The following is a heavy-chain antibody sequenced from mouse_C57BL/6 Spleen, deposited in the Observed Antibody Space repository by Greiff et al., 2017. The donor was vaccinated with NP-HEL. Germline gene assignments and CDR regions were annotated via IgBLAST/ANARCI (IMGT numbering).Heavy chain of an antibody. CDR1: GSTFTSYW. CDR2: IYPGSGST. J-gene: IGHJ4*01. CDR3: ARYYSNYGGYAMDY. Sequence: QVQLQQPGAELVKPGASVKMSCKASGSTFTSYWITWVKQRPGQGLEWIGDIYPGSGSTNYNEKFKSKATLTVDTSSSTAYMQLSSLTSEDSAVYYCARYYSNYGGYAMDYWGQGTSVTVSS. V-gene: IGHV1-55*01. D-gene: IGHD2-5*01.